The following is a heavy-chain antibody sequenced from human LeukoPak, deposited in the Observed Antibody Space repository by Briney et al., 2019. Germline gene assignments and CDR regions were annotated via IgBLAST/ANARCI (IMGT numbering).Heavy chain of an antibody. J-gene: IGHJ4*02. CDR2: INPSGGST. CDR1: GYTFTIYY. CDR3: ARAAYYYDSSGYYYDQVPGGPTFDY. V-gene: IGHV1-46*01. D-gene: IGHD3-22*01. Sequence: ASVTVSFTASGYTFTIYYMHWVRQAPGQGLEWMGVINPSGGSTSYAQKFQGRVTMTRDTSTSTVYMELSSLRSEDTAVYYCARAAYYYDSSGYYYDQVPGGPTFDYWGQGTLVTVSS.